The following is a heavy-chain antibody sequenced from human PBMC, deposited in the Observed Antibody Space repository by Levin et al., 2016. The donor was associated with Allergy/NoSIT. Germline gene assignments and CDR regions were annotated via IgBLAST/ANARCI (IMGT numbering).Heavy chain of an antibody. CDR2: IDYSGNA. CDR3: ARRQGGSSNFNS. CDR1: GDSISSSNYY. D-gene: IGHD5-12*01. J-gene: IGHJ4*02. Sequence: SETLSLTCTVSGDSISSSNYYWGWIRQPPGKGLEWIGNIDYSGNAYYIPSLKSRVTISVDTSKNHVSLTLRSVTAADTAVYYCARRQGGSSNFNSWGQGTLVTVSS. V-gene: IGHV4-39*02.